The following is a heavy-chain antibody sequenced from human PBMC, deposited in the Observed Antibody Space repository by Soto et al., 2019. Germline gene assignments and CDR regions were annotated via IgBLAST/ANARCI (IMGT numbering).Heavy chain of an antibody. CDR2: IYWDDDK. CDR3: ARSYHATGTTFDY. Sequence: QITLKESGPPLVKPTQTLTLTCTVSEFSLSSSGVGVGWIRQPPGKALEWLALIYWDDDKRYSPSLTSRLTITKDTPIKQVVLTMTDMDPVDTGTYYCARSYHATGTTFDYWGQGTLVTVSS. V-gene: IGHV2-5*02. D-gene: IGHD1-1*01. J-gene: IGHJ4*02. CDR1: EFSLSSSGVG.